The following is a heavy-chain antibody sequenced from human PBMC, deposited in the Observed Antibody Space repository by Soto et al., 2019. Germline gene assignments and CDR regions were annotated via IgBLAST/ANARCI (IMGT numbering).Heavy chain of an antibody. Sequence: GESLKISCKGSGYSFTSYWIGWVRQMPGKGLEWMGIIYPGDSDTRYSPSFQGQVTISADKSISTAYLQWSSLKASDTAMYYCARRNVGSSWFDYYYMDVWGKGTTVTVSS. CDR1: GYSFTSYW. CDR2: IYPGDSDT. CDR3: ARRNVGSSWFDYYYMDV. J-gene: IGHJ6*03. V-gene: IGHV5-51*01. D-gene: IGHD6-13*01.